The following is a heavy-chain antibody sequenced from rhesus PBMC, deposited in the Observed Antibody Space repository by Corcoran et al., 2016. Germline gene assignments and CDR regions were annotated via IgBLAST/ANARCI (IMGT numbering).Heavy chain of an antibody. CDR1: GLPLSTSGRG. V-gene: IGHV2S1*01. Sequence: QVTLKESGPALVKPTQTLALTCTFSGLPLSTSGRGVGGIRQPPGKALEGLALIYWDDDKYYNTSLTSRLTISKDTTQNQVVLTMTNMDPVDTATYYCAREKCYRGSYYYRNFAYWGQGVLVTVSS. D-gene: IGHD3-16*01. CDR3: AREKCYRGSYYYRNFAY. J-gene: IGHJ4*01. CDR2: IYWDDDK.